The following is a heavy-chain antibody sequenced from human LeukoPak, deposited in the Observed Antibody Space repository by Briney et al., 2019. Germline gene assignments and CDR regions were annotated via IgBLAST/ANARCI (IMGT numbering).Heavy chain of an antibody. CDR3: AKDAASFPGSFDK. V-gene: IGHV4-61*02. CDR2: FYTTLST. Sequence: SETLSLTCIVSGGSISGGSYSWSWIRQPAGKGLEWIGRFYTTLSTTYNPSLRGRVSISVDTSNNQFSLKLTSVSAADTAVYYCAKDAASFPGSFDKWGQGTLVTVSS. J-gene: IGHJ4*02. D-gene: IGHD3-10*01. CDR1: GGSISGGSYS.